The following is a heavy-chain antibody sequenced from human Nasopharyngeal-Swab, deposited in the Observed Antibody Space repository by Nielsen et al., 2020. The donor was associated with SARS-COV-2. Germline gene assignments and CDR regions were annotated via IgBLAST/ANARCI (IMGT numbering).Heavy chain of an antibody. D-gene: IGHD6-19*01. J-gene: IGHJ4*02. V-gene: IGHV3-21*01. CDR1: GFTFSSYT. Sequence: GESLKISCAASGFTFSSYTMNWVRQAPGKGLEWVSSISSSSTYIYYADSVKGRFTISRDNAKNSLSLQMSSLRAEDTAVYYCAKEGRLAVADGEGFDYWGQGTLVTVSS. CDR3: AKEGRLAVADGEGFDY. CDR2: ISSSSTYI.